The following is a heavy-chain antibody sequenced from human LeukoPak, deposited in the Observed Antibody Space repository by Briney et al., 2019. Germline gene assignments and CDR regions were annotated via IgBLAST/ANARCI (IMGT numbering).Heavy chain of an antibody. Sequence: GGTLRLSCAASGFTFSSYSMNWVRQAPGKGLEWVSSISSSSSYIYYADSVKGRFTISRDNAKNSLYLQMNSLRAEDTAVYYCARDLRDYDFWSGITSGYWGQGTLVTVSS. CDR1: GFTFSSYS. CDR2: ISSSSSYI. D-gene: IGHD3-3*01. J-gene: IGHJ4*02. CDR3: ARDLRDYDFWSGITSGY. V-gene: IGHV3-21*01.